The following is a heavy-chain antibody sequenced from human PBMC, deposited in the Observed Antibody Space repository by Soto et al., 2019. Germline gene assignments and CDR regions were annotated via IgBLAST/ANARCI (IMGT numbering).Heavy chain of an antibody. Sequence: PGGSLRLSCAASGCTFISYAMNWVRQPPGKGLEWVSGINDRGRSTYYADSVKGRFTISRDNSKNTLSLQMNSLRAEDTAIYYCVHGYYFDSWGQGTLVTVSS. CDR2: INDRGRST. CDR3: VHGYYFDS. D-gene: IGHD5-12*01. CDR1: GCTFISYA. V-gene: IGHV3-23*01. J-gene: IGHJ4*02.